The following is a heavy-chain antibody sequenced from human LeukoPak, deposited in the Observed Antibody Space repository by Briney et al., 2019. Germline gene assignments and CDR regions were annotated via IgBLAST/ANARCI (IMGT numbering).Heavy chain of an antibody. CDR3: ARDPEYYDPFDP. J-gene: IGHJ5*02. D-gene: IGHD3-3*01. Sequence: SETLSLTCTVSGYSISSGYYWGWIRQPPGKGLEWIGSIYHSGSTYYNPSLKSRVTISVDTSKNQFSLKLSSVTAADTAVYYCARDPEYYDPFDPWGQEPWSPSPQ. V-gene: IGHV4-38-2*02. CDR1: GYSISSGYY. CDR2: IYHSGST.